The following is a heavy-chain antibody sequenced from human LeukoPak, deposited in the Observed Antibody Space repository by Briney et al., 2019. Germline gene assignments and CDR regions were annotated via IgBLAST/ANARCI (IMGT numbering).Heavy chain of an antibody. CDR3: ARVYSGYDCGY. CDR1: GYTFTSYY. D-gene: IGHD5-12*01. Sequence: EASVKVSCKASGYTFTSYYMHWLRQAPGQGLQWMGIINPSDGSTSYTPRFQGRVTVTRDTSTSTVYMELSSLRSEDTAVYYCARVYSGYDCGYWGQGTLVTVSS. V-gene: IGHV1-46*01. CDR2: INPSDGST. J-gene: IGHJ4*02.